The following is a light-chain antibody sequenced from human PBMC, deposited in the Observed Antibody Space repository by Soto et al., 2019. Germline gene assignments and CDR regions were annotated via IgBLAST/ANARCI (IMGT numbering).Light chain of an antibody. J-gene: IGKJ4*01. V-gene: IGKV1-33*01. CDR2: DAS. CDR1: QDISNY. CDR3: QQYDNLPLT. Sequence: DIQMTQSPSSLSASVGDRVTSTCQASQDISNYLNWYQQKPGKAPKLLIYDASNLETGVPSRFSGSGSGTDFTFPISTLQPEDIATYYCQQYDNLPLTFGGGTKVDIK.